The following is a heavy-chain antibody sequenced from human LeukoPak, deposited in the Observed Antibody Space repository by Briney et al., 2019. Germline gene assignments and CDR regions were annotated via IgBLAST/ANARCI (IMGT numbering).Heavy chain of an antibody. D-gene: IGHD1-26*01. Sequence: GGSLRLPCAASAFTFSDYSMNWVRQAPGKGLEWISYISGRSSAIYYADSVRGRFTISRDNAKNSMYLQMNSLRAEDTAVYYCARDRLTSGSYFFDYWGQGTLVTVSS. CDR1: AFTFSDYS. V-gene: IGHV3-48*01. J-gene: IGHJ4*02. CDR2: ISGRSSAI. CDR3: ARDRLTSGSYFFDY.